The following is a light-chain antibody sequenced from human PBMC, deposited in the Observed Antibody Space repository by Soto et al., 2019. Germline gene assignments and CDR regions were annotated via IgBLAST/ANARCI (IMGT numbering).Light chain of an antibody. CDR1: QDIRKY. J-gene: IGKJ3*01. CDR3: QHYDNLPPFT. CDR2: GAS. Sequence: DIQMTQSPSSLSASVGDRVTITCQASQDIRKYLNWYQQKPGRAPKLLIYGASNLETGVPSRFSGSGYGTDSTFTISSLQPEDIATYYCQHYDNLPPFTFGPGTKVAIK. V-gene: IGKV1-33*01.